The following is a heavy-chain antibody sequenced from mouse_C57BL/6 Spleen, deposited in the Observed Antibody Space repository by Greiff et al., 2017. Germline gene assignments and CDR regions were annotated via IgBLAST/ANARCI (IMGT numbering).Heavy chain of an antibody. CDR3: TKDYGSFYYFDY. J-gene: IGHJ2*01. D-gene: IGHD1-1*01. CDR2: IDPEDGDT. CDR1: GFNIKDYY. V-gene: IGHV14-1*01. Sequence: VQLKQSGAELVRPGASVKLSCTASGFNIKDYYMHWVKQRPEQGLEWIGRIDPEDGDTEYAPKFQGKATMTADTSSNTAYLQLSSLTTEDTAVYYCTKDYGSFYYFDYWGQGTTLTVSS.